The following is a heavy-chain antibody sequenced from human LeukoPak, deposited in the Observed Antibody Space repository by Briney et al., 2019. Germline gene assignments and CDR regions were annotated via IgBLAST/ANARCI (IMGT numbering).Heavy chain of an antibody. CDR2: IYSGGST. CDR3: ARDSRDKVSPFNGGTGSPYYYYYMDV. Sequence: GGSLRLSCAASGFTFSSNYMSWVRQAPGKGLEWVSVIYSGGSTYYSDSVKGPFTISRDNSKNTLYLQMNSLRAEDTAVYYCARDSRDKVSPFNGGTGSPYYYYYMDVWGKGTTVTVSS. J-gene: IGHJ6*03. D-gene: IGHD3/OR15-3a*01. V-gene: IGHV3-66*02. CDR1: GFTFSSNY.